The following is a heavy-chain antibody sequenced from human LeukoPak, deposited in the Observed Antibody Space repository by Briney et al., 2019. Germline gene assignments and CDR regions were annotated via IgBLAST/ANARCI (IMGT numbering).Heavy chain of an antibody. J-gene: IGHJ5*02. CDR2: IYYSGST. Sequence: SETLSLTCTVSGGSISSYYWRWIRQPPGKGLEWIGYIYYSGSTNYNPSLKSRVTISVDTSKNQFSLKLSPVTAADTAVYYCARGGPPITIFGVVISWFDPWGQGTLVTVSS. V-gene: IGHV4-59*01. D-gene: IGHD3-3*01. CDR3: ARGGPPITIFGVVISWFDP. CDR1: GGSISSYY.